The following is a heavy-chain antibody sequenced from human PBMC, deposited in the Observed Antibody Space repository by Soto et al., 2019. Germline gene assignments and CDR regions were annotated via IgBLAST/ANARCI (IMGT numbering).Heavy chain of an antibody. CDR2: INAGNGNT. V-gene: IGHV1-3*01. D-gene: IGHD2-15*01. Sequence: QVQLVQSGAEVKKPGASVKVSCKASGYTFTSYAMHWVRQAPGQRLEWMGWINAGNGNTKYSQKFQGRVTIPRDTAASTAYMELSSLRSEDTAVYYCATRLSGGTRNYYYYYMDVWGKGTTVTVSS. CDR3: ATRLSGGTRNYYYYYMDV. CDR1: GYTFTSYA. J-gene: IGHJ6*03.